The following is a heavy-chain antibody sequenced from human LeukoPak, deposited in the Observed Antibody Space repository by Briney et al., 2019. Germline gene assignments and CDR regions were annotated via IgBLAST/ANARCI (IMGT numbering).Heavy chain of an antibody. CDR3: ARRGFYDTTGYLFDY. CDR1: GFTLSTYE. V-gene: IGHV3-48*03. J-gene: IGHJ4*02. CDR2: ITTSGSTM. Sequence: GGSLRLSCAASGFTLSTYEMNWVRQAPGMGLDWVSYITTSGSTMSHADSVEGRFTISRDNAKNSLYLQMNSLRAEDTAVYYCARRGFYDTTGYLFDYWGQGTLVTVSS. D-gene: IGHD3-22*01.